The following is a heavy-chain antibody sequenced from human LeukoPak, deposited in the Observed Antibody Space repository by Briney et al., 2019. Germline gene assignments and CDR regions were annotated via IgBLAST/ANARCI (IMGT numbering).Heavy chain of an antibody. V-gene: IGHV3-7*01. CDR3: ARRNGMDV. CDR2: IKQDGSEK. J-gene: IGHJ6*02. CDR1: GFTFSDYY. Sequence: PGGSLRLSCAASGFTFSDYYMSWIRQAPGKGLEWVANIKQDGSEKYYVDSVKGRFTISRDNAKNSLYLQMNSLRAEDTAVYYCARRNGMDVWGQGTTVTVSS.